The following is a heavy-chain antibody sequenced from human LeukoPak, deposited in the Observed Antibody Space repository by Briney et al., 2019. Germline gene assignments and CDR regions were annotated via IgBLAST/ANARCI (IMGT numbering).Heavy chain of an antibody. CDR1: GFTLSSYS. Sequence: GWSLRLSCAASGFTLSSYSMNWVRQSPGKGLEWVSSISSSSSYIYYADSVKGRFTISRDNAKNSLYLQMNSLRAEDTAVYYCARGGKGLYNWFDPWGQGTLVTVSS. V-gene: IGHV3-21*01. CDR3: ARGGKGLYNWFDP. J-gene: IGHJ5*02. CDR2: ISSSSSYI. D-gene: IGHD3-10*01.